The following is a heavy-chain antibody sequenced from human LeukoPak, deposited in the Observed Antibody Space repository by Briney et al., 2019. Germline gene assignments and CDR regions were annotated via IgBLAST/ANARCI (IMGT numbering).Heavy chain of an antibody. Sequence: GASVTVSFKASGYTFTSYYMHWVRQAPGQGLEWMGTINPSGGSTSYAQKFQGRVTMTRDTSTSTVYMELSSLRSEDTAVYYCAKTYYDFWSGYSHRNYYYYMDVWGKGTTVTVSS. D-gene: IGHD3-3*01. V-gene: IGHV1-46*03. CDR3: AKTYYDFWSGYSHRNYYYYMDV. J-gene: IGHJ6*03. CDR1: GYTFTSYY. CDR2: INPSGGST.